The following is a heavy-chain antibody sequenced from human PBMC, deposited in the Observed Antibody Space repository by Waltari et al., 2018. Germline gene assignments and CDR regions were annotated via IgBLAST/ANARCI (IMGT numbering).Heavy chain of an antibody. V-gene: IGHV3-23*01. CDR2: ISGSGDRT. J-gene: IGHJ4*02. Sequence: EVQLLESGGGLVQRGGSLRLSCAASGFTFSRSAMSWVRQAPGKGLEWVSGISGSGDRTDDADSVKGRFTISRDNSKNTLSLQMNSLRVEDTAIYYCAKGANPQHPYHFENWGQGTLVTVSS. CDR3: AKGANPQHPYHFEN. CDR1: GFTFSRSA.